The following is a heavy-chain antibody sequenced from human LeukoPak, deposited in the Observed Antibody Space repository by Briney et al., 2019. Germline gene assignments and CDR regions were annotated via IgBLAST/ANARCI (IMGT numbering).Heavy chain of an antibody. CDR2: ISGSSGST. CDR3: AKDYDILTGSEY. CDR1: GFTFSSYA. J-gene: IGHJ4*02. V-gene: IGHV3-23*01. Sequence: PGGSLRLSCAASGFTFSSYAMSWSGQLQGRGLGGASAISGSSGSTYYADSVKGRFTISRDNSKNTLYLQMNSLRAEDTAVYYCAKDYDILTGSEYWGQGTLVTVSS. D-gene: IGHD3-9*01.